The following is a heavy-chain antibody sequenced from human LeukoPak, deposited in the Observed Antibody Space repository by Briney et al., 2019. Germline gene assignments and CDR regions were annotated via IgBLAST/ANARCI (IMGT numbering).Heavy chain of an antibody. Sequence: GESLQISCQGSGYSFTSYWIGWVRQLPGKGLEWMGIIYPGDSDTRYSPSFQGQVTISADKSISTAYLQWSSLKASDTAMYYCARISSGWYTLFDYWGQGTLVTVSS. CDR1: GYSFTSYW. V-gene: IGHV5-51*01. CDR3: ARISSGWYTLFDY. D-gene: IGHD6-19*01. CDR2: IYPGDSDT. J-gene: IGHJ4*02.